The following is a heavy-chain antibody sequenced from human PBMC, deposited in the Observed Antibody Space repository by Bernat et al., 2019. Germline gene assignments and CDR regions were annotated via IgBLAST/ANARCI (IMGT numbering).Heavy chain of an antibody. CDR3: AKSSKYSPSRWGLNFDY. J-gene: IGHJ4*02. D-gene: IGHD6-6*01. CDR2: ISGSGGST. CDR1: GFTFSSYA. V-gene: IGHV3-23*01. Sequence: EVQLLESGGGLVQPGGSLRLSCAASGFTFSSYAMSWVRQAPGKGLEWVSAISGSGGSTYYADSVKGRFTISSDNSKNTLYLQMNSLRAEDTAVYYCAKSSKYSPSRWGLNFDYWGQGTLVTVSS.